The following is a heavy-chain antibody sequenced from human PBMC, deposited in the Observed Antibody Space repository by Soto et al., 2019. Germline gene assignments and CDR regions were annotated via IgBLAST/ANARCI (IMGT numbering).Heavy chain of an antibody. CDR1: GFTFSSYG. J-gene: IGHJ3*02. D-gene: IGHD3-22*01. CDR2: IWYDGSNK. V-gene: IGHV3-33*01. CDR3: ARDQWRLHYYDSSGYYNAFDI. Sequence: GGSLRLSCAASGFTFSSYGMHWVRQAPGKGLEWVAVIWYDGSNKYYADSVKGRFTISRDNSKNTLYLQMNSLRAEDTAVYYCARDQWRLHYYDSSGYYNAFDIWGQGTMVTVSS.